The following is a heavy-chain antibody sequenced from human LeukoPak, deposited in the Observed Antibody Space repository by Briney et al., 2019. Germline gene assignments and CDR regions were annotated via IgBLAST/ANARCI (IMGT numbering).Heavy chain of an antibody. CDR1: GGSISSYY. CDR3: ARDLEGSSWYQSPYNWFDP. Sequence: SETLSLTCTVSGGSISSYYWSWIRQPPGKGLEWIGYIYYSGSTNYNPSLKSRVTISVDTSKNQFSLKLSSVTAADTAVYYCARDLEGSSWYQSPYNWFDPWGQGTLVTVSS. J-gene: IGHJ5*02. D-gene: IGHD6-13*01. V-gene: IGHV4-59*12. CDR2: IYYSGST.